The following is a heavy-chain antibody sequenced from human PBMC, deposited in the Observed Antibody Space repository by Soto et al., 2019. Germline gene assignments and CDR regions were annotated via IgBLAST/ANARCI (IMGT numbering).Heavy chain of an antibody. V-gene: IGHV3-15*01. J-gene: IGHJ4*02. D-gene: IGHD1-20*01. CDR2: IKNKIEGGTT. CDR3: APNWKFDY. Sequence: PGGSLRLSCAASGFTLSNAWVSWVRQAPGKGLEWVGRIKNKIEGGTTDYAVPVKGRFTISRDDSKNMLYLQMNSLITEDTAVYYSAPNWKFDYWGQGTPVTVSP. CDR1: GFTLSNAW.